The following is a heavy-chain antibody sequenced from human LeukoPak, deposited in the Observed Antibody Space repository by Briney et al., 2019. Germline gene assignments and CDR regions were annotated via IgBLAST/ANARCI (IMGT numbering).Heavy chain of an antibody. CDR2: IYPHDSNT. Sequence: GESLKISCKGSGYSFTSYWIAWVRQMPGKGLEWMGIIYPHDSNTRYSPSSQGQVTISADKSISTAYLQWSSLKASDTAMYYCARSRGTYSSWLDYWGQGTLVTVSS. D-gene: IGHD6-13*01. J-gene: IGHJ4*02. V-gene: IGHV5-51*01. CDR1: GYSFTSYW. CDR3: ARSRGTYSSWLDY.